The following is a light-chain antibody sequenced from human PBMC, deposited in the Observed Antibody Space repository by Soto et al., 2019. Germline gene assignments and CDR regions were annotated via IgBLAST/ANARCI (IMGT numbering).Light chain of an antibody. V-gene: IGKV1-39*01. CDR3: QQSYSTTQT. CDR1: QSISSY. Sequence: DIQMTQSPSSLPASVGDRVTITCRASQSISSYLNWYQQKPGKAPKLLVYAASSLQSGVPSRFSGSGSGTDFTLTISSLQPEDFATYYCQQSYSTTQTFGQGTKVDIX. J-gene: IGKJ1*01. CDR2: AAS.